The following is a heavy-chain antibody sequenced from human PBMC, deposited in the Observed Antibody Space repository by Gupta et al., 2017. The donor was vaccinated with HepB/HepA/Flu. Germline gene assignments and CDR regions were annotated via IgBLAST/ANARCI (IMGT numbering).Heavy chain of an antibody. Sequence: QVQLVQSGAEVKKPGAAVKVSCKVSGYIHIEVSIHWVRQAPGKGLEWMGNFDSETEKTIYAQKFKGRVNMKEDTSVDNGYMELRSLRSEDTSCELCAKEGSGSALDIWGKGTMVTVSS. CDR3: AKEGSGSALDI. CDR2: FDSETEKT. CDR1: GYIHIEVS. J-gene: IGHJ3*02. V-gene: IGHV1-24*01. D-gene: IGHD3-16*01.